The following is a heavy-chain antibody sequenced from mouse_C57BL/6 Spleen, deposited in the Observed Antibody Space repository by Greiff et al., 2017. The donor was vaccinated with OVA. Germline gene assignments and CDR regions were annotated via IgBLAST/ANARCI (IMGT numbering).Heavy chain of an antibody. CDR1: GYTFTDYN. CDR3: ARSQAGFAD. CDR2: INPNNGGT. V-gene: IGHV1-18*01. Sequence: EVKLQESGPELVKPGASVKIPCKASGYTFTDYNMDWVKQSHGKSLEWIGDINPNNGGTIYNQKFKGKATLTVDKSSSTAYMELRSQTSEDTAVYYCARSQAGFADWGQGTLVTVSA. J-gene: IGHJ3*01. D-gene: IGHD3-2*02.